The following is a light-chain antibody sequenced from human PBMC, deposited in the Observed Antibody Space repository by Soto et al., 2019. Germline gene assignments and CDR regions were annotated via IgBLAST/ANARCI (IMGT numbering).Light chain of an antibody. CDR3: AAWDDGLSGRL. CDR1: SSNIGSNF. V-gene: IGLV1-47*01. CDR2: RNE. Sequence: QSVLTQPPSASGTPGQRVTISCSGSSSNIGSNFVFWYQQLPGTAPKLLISRNEQRPSRVPDRFSGSKSGTSASLAISGLRSEDEADYYCAAWDDGLSGRLFGGGTKLTVL. J-gene: IGLJ3*02.